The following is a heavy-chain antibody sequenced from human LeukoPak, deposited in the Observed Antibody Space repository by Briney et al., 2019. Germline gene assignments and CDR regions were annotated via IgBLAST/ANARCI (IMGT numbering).Heavy chain of an antibody. CDR2: IYYSGST. CDR1: GGSISSGGYY. Sequence: SETLSLTCTVSGGSISSGGYYWSWIRQHPGKGLEWIGYIYYSGSTYYNPSLKSRVTISVDTSENQFSLKLSSVTAADTAVYYCARDRQGMVRGVIISHWFDPWGQGTLVTVSS. CDR3: ARDRQGMVRGVIISHWFDP. D-gene: IGHD3-10*01. V-gene: IGHV4-31*03. J-gene: IGHJ5*02.